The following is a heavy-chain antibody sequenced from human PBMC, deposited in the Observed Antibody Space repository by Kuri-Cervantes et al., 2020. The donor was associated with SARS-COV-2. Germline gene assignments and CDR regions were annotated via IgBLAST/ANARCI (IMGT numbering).Heavy chain of an antibody. CDR3: ARRAYGEQVDYYYMDV. V-gene: IGHV5-51*01. D-gene: IGHD4-17*01. CDR1: GYSFTSYW. CDR2: IYPGDSDT. Sequence: GESLKISCKGSGYSFTSYWIGWVRQMPGKGLEWMGIIYPGDSDTRYSPSLQGQVIISADKSINTAFLQWSSLKASDTAMYYCARRAYGEQVDYYYMDVWGKGTTVTVSS. J-gene: IGHJ6*03.